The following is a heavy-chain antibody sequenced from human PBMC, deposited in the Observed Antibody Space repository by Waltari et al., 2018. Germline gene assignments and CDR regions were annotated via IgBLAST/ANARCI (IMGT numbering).Heavy chain of an antibody. V-gene: IGHV4-59*11. CDR2: IDYSGST. D-gene: IGHD3-22*01. CDR1: GGSISSHY. Sequence: QVQLQESGPGLVKPSETLSLTCTVSGGSISSHYWSWIRQPPGKGLEGIGYIDYSGSTNDNPSLKSRVTISVDTAKNQFSLKLSSVTAADTAVYYCARAGNYYDSSGYYYWYFDLWGRGTLVTVSS. J-gene: IGHJ2*01. CDR3: ARAGNYYDSSGYYYWYFDL.